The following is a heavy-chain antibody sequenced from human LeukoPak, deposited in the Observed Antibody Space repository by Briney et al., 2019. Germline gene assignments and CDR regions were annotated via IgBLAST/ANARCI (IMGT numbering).Heavy chain of an antibody. V-gene: IGHV3-48*02. CDR2: ISRSTNSI. Sequence: GGSLRLSCEASGFTFRSYSMNWVRQAPGKGLEWISYISRSTNSISYADSVRGRFTISRDNAKNSLFLQVNNLRDEDTAVYYCARDRGPGIKPAGTVGMDVWGQGTTVTVSS. J-gene: IGHJ6*02. CDR1: GFTFRSYS. D-gene: IGHD6-13*01. CDR3: ARDRGPGIKPAGTVGMDV.